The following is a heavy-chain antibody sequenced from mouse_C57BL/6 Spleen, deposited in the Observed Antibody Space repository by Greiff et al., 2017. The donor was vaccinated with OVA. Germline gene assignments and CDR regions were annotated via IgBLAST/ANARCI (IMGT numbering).Heavy chain of an antibody. V-gene: IGHV1-55*01. J-gene: IGHJ2*01. CDR1: GYTFTSYW. Sequence: QVQLQQPGAELVKTGASVKMSCKASGYTFTSYWITWVKQRPGQGLEWIGDIYPGSGSTNYNEKFKSKATLTVDTSSSTAYMQLSSLTSEDSAVYYCARRNHYGSSYDYWGQGTTLTVSS. D-gene: IGHD1-1*01. CDR2: IYPGSGST. CDR3: ARRNHYGSSYDY.